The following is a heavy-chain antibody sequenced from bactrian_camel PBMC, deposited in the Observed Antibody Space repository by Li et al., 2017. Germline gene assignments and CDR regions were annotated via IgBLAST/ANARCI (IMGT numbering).Heavy chain of an antibody. CDR1: ESHNVDYC. J-gene: IGHJ4*01. CDR3: AADRCYPGWSRSGDEFPY. D-gene: IGHD1*01. CDR2: IDADGET. Sequence: HVQLVESGGGSAQAGGSLRLTCVLTESHNVDYCMGWYRTTTAKEREEVAVIDADGETTYADSVKGRFALSQHDSKRTVFLQMNDLKPEDTGVYYCAADRCYPGWSRSGDEFPYLGRGTQVTVS. V-gene: IGHV3S53*01.